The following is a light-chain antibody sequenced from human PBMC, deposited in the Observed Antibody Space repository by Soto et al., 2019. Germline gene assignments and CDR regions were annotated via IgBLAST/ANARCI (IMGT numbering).Light chain of an antibody. J-gene: IGKJ4*01. V-gene: IGKV1-5*01. CDR3: QQFHSYPLT. Sequence: DIQMTQSPSTLSASVGDRVTITCRASQNISRWLAWYLQRPGKAPNLLIYDASNLQSGVPSRFSGSGSGTEFSLTISSLQPEDFATYSCQQFHSYPLTFGGVTKV. CDR1: QNISRW. CDR2: DAS.